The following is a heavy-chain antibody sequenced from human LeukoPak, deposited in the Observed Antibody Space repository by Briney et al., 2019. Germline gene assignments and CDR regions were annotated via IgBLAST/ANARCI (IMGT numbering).Heavy chain of an antibody. CDR1: GFTFSSYW. J-gene: IGHJ4*02. Sequence: PGGSLRLSCAASGFTFSSYWMSWVRQAPGKGLEWVANIKQDGSEKYYVDSVKGRFTISRDNAKNSLYLQMNSLRAEDTAVYYCARDSKSIVVVPAASDYWGQGTLVTVSS. V-gene: IGHV3-7*01. CDR3: ARDSKSIVVVPAASDY. D-gene: IGHD2-2*01. CDR2: IKQDGSEK.